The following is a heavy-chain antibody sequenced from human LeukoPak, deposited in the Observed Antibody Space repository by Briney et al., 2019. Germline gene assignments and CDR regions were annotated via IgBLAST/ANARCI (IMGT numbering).Heavy chain of an antibody. CDR3: ARDSPKLVGATSFVGDAFDI. V-gene: IGHV1-46*01. CDR2: INPSGGST. J-gene: IGHJ3*02. Sequence: GASVKVSCKASGYTFTSYYMHWVRQAPGQGLEWMGIINPSGGSTSYAQKFQGRVTMTRDTSTSTVYMELSSLRSEDTAVYYCARDSPKLVGATSFVGDAFDIWGQGTMVTVSS. D-gene: IGHD1-26*01. CDR1: GYTFTSYY.